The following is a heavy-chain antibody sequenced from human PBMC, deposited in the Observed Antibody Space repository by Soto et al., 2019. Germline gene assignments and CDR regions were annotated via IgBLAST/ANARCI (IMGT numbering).Heavy chain of an antibody. D-gene: IGHD2-2*02. V-gene: IGHV3-30*18. J-gene: IGHJ4*02. CDR1: GFTFNTYG. CDR3: AKSPNFYCSSPNCYKYYFDY. CDR2: ISYDGSDK. Sequence: QDHLVESGGGVVQPGTSLRLSCAASGFTFNTYGMHWVRQAPGKVLEWVAVISYDGSDKFYADSVKGRFTISRDNSKNTLYRQMSSLRTEDTAIYYCAKSPNFYCSSPNCYKYYFDYWGQGTLVTVSS.